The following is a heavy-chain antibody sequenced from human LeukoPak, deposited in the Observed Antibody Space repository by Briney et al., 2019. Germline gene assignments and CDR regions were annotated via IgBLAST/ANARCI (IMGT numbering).Heavy chain of an antibody. V-gene: IGHV3-7*01. CDR2: IKQDGSEK. CDR3: ARDSPNCGGDCYYFDY. D-gene: IGHD2-21*02. J-gene: IGHJ4*02. Sequence: PGRSLRLSCAASGFTFSSYWMSWVRQAPGKGLEWVANIKQDGSEKYYVDSVKGRFTISRDNAKNSLYLQMNSLRAEDTAVYYCARDSPNCGGDCYYFDYWGQGTLVTVSS. CDR1: GFTFSSYW.